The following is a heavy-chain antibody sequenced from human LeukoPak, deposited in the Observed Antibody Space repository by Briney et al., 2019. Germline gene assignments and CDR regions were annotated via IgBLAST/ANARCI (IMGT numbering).Heavy chain of an antibody. V-gene: IGHV3-30*18. CDR1: GFTFNNYG. CDR2: ISYDGSST. J-gene: IGHJ4*02. Sequence: GGSLRLSCAASGFTFNNYGMHWVRQAPGKGLEWVAIISYDGSSTYYADSVKGRFTISRDNSKNTLYLQMNSLRPEDTAVYYCANENYYGSGSYADHWGQGTLVTVSS. D-gene: IGHD3-10*01. CDR3: ANENYYGSGSYADH.